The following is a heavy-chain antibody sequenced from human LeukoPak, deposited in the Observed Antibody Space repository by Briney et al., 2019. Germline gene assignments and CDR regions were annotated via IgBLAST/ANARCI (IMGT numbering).Heavy chain of an antibody. J-gene: IGHJ6*02. CDR2: INPNSGDT. CDR3: ARDGSMDV. D-gene: IGHD1-26*01. V-gene: IGHV1-2*02. Sequence: ASVTVSCETSGYTFSDYYMHWVRQAPGQGLEWMGWINPNSGDTNYAQKFQGRVTMTRDTSISTVSMELSKLRSDDTALYYCARDGSMDVWGQGTTVTVSS. CDR1: GYTFSDYY.